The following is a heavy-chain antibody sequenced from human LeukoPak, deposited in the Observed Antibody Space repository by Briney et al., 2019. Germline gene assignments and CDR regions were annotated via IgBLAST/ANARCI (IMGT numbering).Heavy chain of an antibody. D-gene: IGHD5-18*01. Sequence: GGSLRLSCAASGFTVSSNYMSWVRQAPGKGLEWVSIIYSDGSTYYADSVKGRFTISRDNSKNTLYLQMNSLRAEDTAVYYCARVNSGYSYGSIYYYYYMDVWGEGTTVTIS. CDR2: IYSDGST. CDR1: GFTVSSNY. V-gene: IGHV3-66*01. CDR3: ARVNSGYSYGSIYYYYYMDV. J-gene: IGHJ6*03.